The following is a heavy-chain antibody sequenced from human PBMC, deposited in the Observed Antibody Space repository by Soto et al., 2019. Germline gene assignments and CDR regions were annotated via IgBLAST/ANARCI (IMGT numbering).Heavy chain of an antibody. J-gene: IGHJ4*02. V-gene: IGHV3-15*01. CDR3: TTDDPIYKH. Sequence: EVQLVESGGDLVKPGGSLRLSCAASRFAFSNAWMSWVRQAPGKGLEWVGRIKSKTDGGTTDYAAPVKGRFAISRDDSKNTVYLQMNSLKTDDTAVYYCTTDDPIYKHWGQGTLFTVSS. CDR2: IKSKTDGGTT. CDR1: RFAFSNAW. D-gene: IGHD1-20*01.